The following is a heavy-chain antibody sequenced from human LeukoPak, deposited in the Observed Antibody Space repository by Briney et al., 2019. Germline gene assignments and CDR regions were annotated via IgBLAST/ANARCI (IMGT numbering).Heavy chain of an antibody. V-gene: IGHV1-18*01. D-gene: IGHD6-19*01. CDR2: ISAYNGYT. CDR1: GYTFTSYG. CDR3: ARAGWYELPRYAFDI. Sequence: ASVKVSCKASGYTFTSYGISWVRQAPGQGLEWMGWISAYNGYTSYAQKLQGRVTITTDTSTSTAYMELRSLRSDDTAVYYCARAGWYELPRYAFDIWGQGTMVTVSS. J-gene: IGHJ3*02.